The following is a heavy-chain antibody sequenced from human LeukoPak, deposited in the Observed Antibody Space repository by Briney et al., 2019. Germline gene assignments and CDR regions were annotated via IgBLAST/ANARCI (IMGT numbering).Heavy chain of an antibody. CDR2: MNPNSGNT. J-gene: IGHJ5*02. D-gene: IGHD6-13*01. CDR3: ARSPQYDSSSGDWFDP. V-gene: IGHV1-8*01. CDR1: GYTFTSYD. Sequence: ASVKVSCKASGYTFTSYDINWVRQATGQGLEWMGWMNPNSGNTGYAQKFQGRVTMTRNTSISTAYMELSSLRSEDTAVYYCARSPQYDSSSGDWFDPWGQGTLVTVSS.